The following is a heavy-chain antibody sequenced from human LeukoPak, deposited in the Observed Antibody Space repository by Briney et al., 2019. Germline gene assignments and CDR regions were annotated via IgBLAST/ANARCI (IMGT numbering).Heavy chain of an antibody. CDR2: MNPNSGNT. J-gene: IGHJ5*02. Sequence: ASVKVSCKASGYTFTSYDINWVRQATRQGLEWMGWMNPNSGNTGYAQKFQGRVTMTRNTSISTAYMELSSLRSEDTAVYYCARRDVVVPAAMVTFDPWGQGTLVTVSS. CDR1: GYTFTSYD. D-gene: IGHD2-2*01. V-gene: IGHV1-8*01. CDR3: ARRDVVVPAAMVTFDP.